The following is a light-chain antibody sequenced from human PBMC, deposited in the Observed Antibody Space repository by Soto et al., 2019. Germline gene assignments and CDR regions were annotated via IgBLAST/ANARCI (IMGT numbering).Light chain of an antibody. CDR3: QQYNSYTWT. CDR1: QSISSW. J-gene: IGKJ1*01. Sequence: DIQMTQSPSTLSASVGDRVTITCRASQSISSWLAWYQQKPGKAPKLLIYKASSLESGVPSRFSGSGSGTEFTLTIRSLQPDVFATYYCQQYNSYTWTFGQGTKVEIK. CDR2: KAS. V-gene: IGKV1-5*03.